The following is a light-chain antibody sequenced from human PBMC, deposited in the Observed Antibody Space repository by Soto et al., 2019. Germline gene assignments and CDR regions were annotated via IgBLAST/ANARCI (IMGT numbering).Light chain of an antibody. J-gene: IGKJ4*01. CDR2: AAS. Sequence: EIVLTQSPATLSLSPGERATLSCRAGQSVSSYLAWYQQKPGQAPRLLIYAASNRATGIPARFSGSGSGTDFTLTISSLEPEDFAVYYCQQRSNWPPRTFGGGTKVDIK. CDR3: QQRSNWPPRT. CDR1: QSVSSY. V-gene: IGKV3-11*01.